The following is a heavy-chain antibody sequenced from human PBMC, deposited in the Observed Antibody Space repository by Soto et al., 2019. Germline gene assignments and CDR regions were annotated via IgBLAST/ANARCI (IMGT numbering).Heavy chain of an antibody. V-gene: IGHV4-31*03. J-gene: IGHJ4*02. D-gene: IGHD6-13*01. CDR2: IYYSGRT. CDR3: ARFAKEENPKVGSWYYFDY. Sequence: SETLSLTCTVSGGSISSGGYFWSWVRQHPGKGLEWIGNIYYSGRTYYNPSLKSRVTISVDTSKNQFSLKLSSVTAADTAVYYCARFAKEENPKVGSWYYFDYWGQGT. CDR1: GGSISSGGYF.